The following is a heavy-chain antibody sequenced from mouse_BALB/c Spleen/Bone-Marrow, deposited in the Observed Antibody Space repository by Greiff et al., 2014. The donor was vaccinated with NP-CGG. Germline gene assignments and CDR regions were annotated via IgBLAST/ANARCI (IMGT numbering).Heavy chain of an antibody. J-gene: IGHJ2*01. Sequence: VQLKESGPELVKPGASVKMSCKASGYTFTSYVMHWVKQKPGQGLEWIGYINPYNDGTKYNEKFKGKVTLTSDKSSSTAYMGLSSLTSEDSAVYYCAREGVDYFDYWGQGTTLTVSS. CDR3: AREGVDYFDY. CDR2: INPYNDGT. V-gene: IGHV1-14*01. CDR1: GYTFTSYV.